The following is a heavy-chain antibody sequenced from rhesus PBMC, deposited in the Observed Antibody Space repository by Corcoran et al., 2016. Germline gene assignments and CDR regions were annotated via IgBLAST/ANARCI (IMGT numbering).Heavy chain of an antibody. CDR2: ISGSGGST. CDR1: GGSISGYY. Sequence: QLQLQESGPGLVKPSETLSLTCAVSGGSISGYYWSWIRQPPGKGLEWIGRISGSGGSTNYNPSHTRRVTISTDTSKKQFSLKLSSVTAADTAVYYCAREGTYNFWTGYPFDYWGQGVLVTVSS. CDR3: AREGTYNFWTGYPFDY. J-gene: IGHJ4*01. D-gene: IGHD3-3*01. V-gene: IGHV4-173*01.